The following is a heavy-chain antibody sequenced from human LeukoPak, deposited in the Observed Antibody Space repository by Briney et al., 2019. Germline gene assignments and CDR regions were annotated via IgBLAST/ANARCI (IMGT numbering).Heavy chain of an antibody. CDR2: IYYSGST. D-gene: IGHD4-17*01. CDR1: GGSISSGDYY. CDR3: ATNGDYQGLVGYFDY. V-gene: IGHV4-30-4*01. Sequence: SETLSLTCTVSGGSISSGDYYWSWIRQPPGKGLEWIGYIYYSGSTYYNPSLKSRVTISVDTSKNQFSLKLSSVTAADTAVYYCATNGDYQGLVGYFDYWGQGTLVTVSS. J-gene: IGHJ4*02.